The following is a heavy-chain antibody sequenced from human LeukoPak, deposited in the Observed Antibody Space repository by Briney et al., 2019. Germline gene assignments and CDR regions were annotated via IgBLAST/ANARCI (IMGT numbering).Heavy chain of an antibody. CDR1: GFTFSRYA. J-gene: IGHJ4*02. CDR3: ARDYATDTDMV. V-gene: IGHV3-30*04. Sequence: PRESLRLSCAASGFTFSRYAMHWVRQAPGKGLEWVAVISSDGNKKYNADSVQGRFTIPRDNANNTLYLQMNSLRPEDTAVYYCARDYATDTDMVWGQGTLVT. D-gene: IGHD5-18*01. CDR2: ISSDGNKK.